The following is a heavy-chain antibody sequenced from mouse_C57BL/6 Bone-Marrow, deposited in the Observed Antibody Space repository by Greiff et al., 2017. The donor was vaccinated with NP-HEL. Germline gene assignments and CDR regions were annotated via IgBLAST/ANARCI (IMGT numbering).Heavy chain of an antibody. CDR1: GVDFSRYW. CDR3: ARPDDYDPYAMDY. J-gene: IGHJ4*01. Sequence: EADGVDFSRYWMSWVRRAPGKGLEWIGEINPDSSTINYAPSLKDKFIISRDNAKNTLYLQMSKVRSEDTALYYCARPDDYDPYAMDYWGQGTSVTVSS. CDR2: INPDSSTI. D-gene: IGHD2-4*01. V-gene: IGHV4-1*01.